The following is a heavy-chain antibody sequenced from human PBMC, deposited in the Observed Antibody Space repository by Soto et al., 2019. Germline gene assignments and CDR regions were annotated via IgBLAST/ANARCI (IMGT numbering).Heavy chain of an antibody. Sequence: GVLRLSCAASGFTLTSYTMNWVRQASGKGLEWVSSITSSSSHIYYADSVKGRFTISRDNAGNSLYLQMNSLRAEDSAVYYCVRERGLSSFYGMDVWGQGTTVTVSS. D-gene: IGHD3-10*01. CDR3: VRERGLSSFYGMDV. CDR2: ITSSSSHI. V-gene: IGHV3-21*01. CDR1: GFTLTSYT. J-gene: IGHJ6*02.